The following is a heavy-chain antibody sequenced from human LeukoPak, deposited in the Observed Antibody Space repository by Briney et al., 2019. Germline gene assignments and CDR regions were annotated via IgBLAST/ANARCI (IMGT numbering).Heavy chain of an antibody. V-gene: IGHV3-30*18. Sequence: QPGRSLRLSCAASGFTFSNYGMHWVRQAPGKGLEWVAVISYDESDKYYADSVKGRFTISRDNSKNTLYLQMNSLRPEDTAVYYCANGVVAATNAAYYGMDVWGQGTTVTVSS. CDR3: ANGVVAATNAAYYGMDV. D-gene: IGHD2-15*01. CDR2: ISYDESDK. CDR1: GFTFSNYG. J-gene: IGHJ6*02.